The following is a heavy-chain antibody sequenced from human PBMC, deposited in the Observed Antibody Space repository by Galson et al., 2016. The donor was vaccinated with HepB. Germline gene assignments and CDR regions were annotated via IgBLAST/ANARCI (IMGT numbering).Heavy chain of an antibody. Sequence: SVKVSCKASGYTFTNFDINWVRQATGQGLEWMGWMHPNSGATGYAQKFQGRLTMTRDTSINTAYLESSSLTSEDPAVYYCARMSRDSGTQTWFDPWGQGSLVTVSS. D-gene: IGHD3-10*01. J-gene: IGHJ5*02. CDR2: MHPNSGAT. V-gene: IGHV1-8*01. CDR1: GYTFTNFD. CDR3: ARMSRDSGTQTWFDP.